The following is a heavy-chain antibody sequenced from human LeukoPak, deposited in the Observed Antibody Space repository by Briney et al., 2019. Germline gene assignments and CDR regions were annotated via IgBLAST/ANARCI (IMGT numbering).Heavy chain of an antibody. D-gene: IGHD3-22*01. J-gene: IGHJ4*02. CDR3: ARAVDYYDSSGYYLPFEY. Sequence: SETLSLTCTVSGYSISSGYYWGWIRQPPGKGLEWIGSIYHSGSTYYNPSLKSRVTISVDTSKNQFSLKLSSVTAADTAVYYCARAVDYYDSSGYYLPFEYWGQGTLVTVSS. CDR1: GYSISSGYY. V-gene: IGHV4-38-2*02. CDR2: IYHSGST.